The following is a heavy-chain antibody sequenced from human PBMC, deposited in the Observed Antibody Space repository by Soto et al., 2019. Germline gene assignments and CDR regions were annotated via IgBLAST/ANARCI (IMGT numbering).Heavy chain of an antibody. D-gene: IGHD4-4*01. CDR3: AREFNYSNYVDY. J-gene: IGHJ4*02. V-gene: IGHV3-30-3*01. CDR2: ISYDGSNK. CDR1: GFTFSSYA. Sequence: PGGSLRLSCAASGFTFSSYAMHWVRQAPGKGLEWVAVISYDGSNKYYADSVKGRFTISRDNFKNTLYLQMNSLRAEDTAVYYCAREFNYSNYVDYWGQGTLVTVSS.